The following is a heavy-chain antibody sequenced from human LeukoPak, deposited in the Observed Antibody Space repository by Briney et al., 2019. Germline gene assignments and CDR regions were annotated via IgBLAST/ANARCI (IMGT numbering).Heavy chain of an antibody. CDR1: GGSFSGYY. CDR3: ARGRNDSNMYYFDY. D-gene: IGHD3-22*01. Sequence: SETLSLTCAVYGGSFSGYYWSWIRQPPGMGLEWIGEINHSGSTNYNPSLKSRVTISVDTSKNQFSLKLSSVTAADTAVYYCARGRNDSNMYYFDYWGQGTLVTVSS. J-gene: IGHJ4*02. CDR2: INHSGST. V-gene: IGHV4-34*01.